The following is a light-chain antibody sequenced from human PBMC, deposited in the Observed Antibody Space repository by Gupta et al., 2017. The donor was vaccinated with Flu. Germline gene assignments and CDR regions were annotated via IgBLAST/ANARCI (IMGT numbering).Light chain of an antibody. Sequence: AIQMTQSPSSLSASVGDRVTITCRASQGIGDDLGWYQQEPGKAPKLLIYAASSLQSGVPSRFSGTGSGTDFTLTISSLQPEDFATYYCLQDYMYPWTFGQGTRVEIK. J-gene: IGKJ1*01. CDR1: QGIGDD. V-gene: IGKV1-6*01. CDR2: AAS. CDR3: LQDYMYPWT.